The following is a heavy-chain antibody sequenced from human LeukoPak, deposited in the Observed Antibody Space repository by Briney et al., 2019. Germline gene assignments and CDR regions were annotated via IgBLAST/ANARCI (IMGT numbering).Heavy chain of an antibody. J-gene: IGHJ4*02. CDR3: ARDSHSSGYYYFDY. D-gene: IGHD3-22*01. CDR2: IYHSGST. Sequence: SGTLSLTCAVSGGSISSSNWWSWVRQPPGKGLEWIGEIYHSGSTNYNPSLKSRVTISVDTSKNQFSLKLSSVTAADTAVYYCARDSHSSGYYYFDYWGQGTLVTVSS. CDR1: GGSISSSNW. V-gene: IGHV4-4*02.